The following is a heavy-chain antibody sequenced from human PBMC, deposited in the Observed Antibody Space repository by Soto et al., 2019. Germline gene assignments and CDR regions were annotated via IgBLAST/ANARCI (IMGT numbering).Heavy chain of an antibody. CDR1: GDTFSFYT. V-gene: IGHV1-69*02. Sequence: QVQLVQSGAAVKKPGSSVKVSCKASGDTFSFYTINWVRQAPGLGLGWMGRINPILSMSNYAQKFQGRVTITADKSTSTAYMKLSSLRADDTAMYYCVTNYGSGDRAFDYWGQGALGTVSS. D-gene: IGHD3-10*01. CDR3: VTNYGSGDRAFDY. CDR2: INPILSMS. J-gene: IGHJ4*02.